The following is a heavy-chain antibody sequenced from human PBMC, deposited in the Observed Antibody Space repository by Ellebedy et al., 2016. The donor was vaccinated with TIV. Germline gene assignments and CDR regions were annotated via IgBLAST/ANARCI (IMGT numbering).Heavy chain of an antibody. J-gene: IGHJ5*02. Sequence: KVSCKASGYSFTRYWIGWVRQMPGKGLEWMGIVYPTDSDTRYGPSFQGQVTISADKYISTAYLQWSSLKASDTAMYYCARPTTDSSGYYSPIDLWGQGTLVTVSS. CDR3: ARPTTDSSGYYSPIDL. CDR2: VYPTDSDT. CDR1: GYSFTRYW. V-gene: IGHV5-51*01. D-gene: IGHD3-22*01.